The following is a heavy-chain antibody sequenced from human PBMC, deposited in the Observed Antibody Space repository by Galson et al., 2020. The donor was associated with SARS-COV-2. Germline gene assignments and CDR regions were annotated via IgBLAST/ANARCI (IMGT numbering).Heavy chain of an antibody. CDR1: GFPLSNPRSG. CDR2: IFSHGEK. J-gene: IGHJ3*01. Sequence: SGPTLVKPTETLTLTCTVSGFPLSNPRSGVSWIRQPPGKALEWLAHIFSHGEKSHSTSLRRRLTVSKDTSKSQVVLTMANVGPLDTATYYCAQTRPTSWESSVGSFDVWGLGTMVTVSS. D-gene: IGHD7-27*01. V-gene: IGHV2-26*01. CDR3: AQTRPTSWESSVGSFDV.